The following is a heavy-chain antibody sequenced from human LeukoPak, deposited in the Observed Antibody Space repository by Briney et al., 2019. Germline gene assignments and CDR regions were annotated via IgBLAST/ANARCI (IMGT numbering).Heavy chain of an antibody. V-gene: IGHV3-9*01. CDR1: GFTFDDYA. CDR3: AKDIRRYYDSSGYLDY. J-gene: IGHJ4*02. Sequence: PGRSLRLSCAASGFTFDDYAMHWVRQAPGKGLEWVSGISWNSGSIGYADSVKGRFTISRDNAKNSLYLQMNSLRAEDTALYYCAKDIRRYYDSSGYLDYWGQGTLVTVSS. D-gene: IGHD3-22*01. CDR2: ISWNSGSI.